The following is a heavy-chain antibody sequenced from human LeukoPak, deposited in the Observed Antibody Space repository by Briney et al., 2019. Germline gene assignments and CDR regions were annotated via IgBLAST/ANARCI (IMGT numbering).Heavy chain of an antibody. CDR2: IYYSGST. J-gene: IGHJ3*02. CDR1: GGSISSGDYY. CDR3: ARGGSGSYSAFDI. Sequence: SQTLSLTCTVSGGSISSGDYYWSWIRQPPGKGLEWIGYIYYSGSTYYNPSLKSRVTISVDTSKNQFSLKLSSVTAADTAVYHCARGGSGSYSAFDIWGQGTMVTVSS. V-gene: IGHV4-30-4*01. D-gene: IGHD1-26*01.